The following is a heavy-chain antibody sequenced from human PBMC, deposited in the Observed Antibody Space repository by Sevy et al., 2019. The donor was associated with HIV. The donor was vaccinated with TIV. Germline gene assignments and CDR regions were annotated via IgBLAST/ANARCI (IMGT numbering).Heavy chain of an antibody. J-gene: IGHJ6*02. Sequence: ASVKVSCKASGYTFTSYGISWVRQAPGQGLEWMGWISAYNGNTNYAQKLQGRDTMTTDTSKSTAYMELRSLRSDDTALYYCARGAQYSSGGSCDSSAPAGLAVWGQGTTVTVSS. CDR3: ARGAQYSSGGSCDSSAPAGLAV. D-gene: IGHD2-15*01. CDR2: ISAYNGNT. V-gene: IGHV1-18*01. CDR1: GYTFTSYG.